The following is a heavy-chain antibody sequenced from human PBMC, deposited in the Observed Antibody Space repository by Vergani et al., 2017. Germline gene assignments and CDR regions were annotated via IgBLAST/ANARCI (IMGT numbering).Heavy chain of an antibody. CDR2: ISSSSSTL. Sequence: EVQLVESGGGLVQPGGSLRLSCAASGFPFSSYSTNWVRHAPGKGLEWVSYISSSSSTLYYADSVKGRFTISRDNAKNSLYLQMNSLRAEDTAVYYCARDQADYVWGSYRPFDYWGQGTLVTVSS. CDR3: ARDQADYVWGSYRPFDY. J-gene: IGHJ4*02. CDR1: GFPFSSYS. D-gene: IGHD3-16*02. V-gene: IGHV3-48*04.